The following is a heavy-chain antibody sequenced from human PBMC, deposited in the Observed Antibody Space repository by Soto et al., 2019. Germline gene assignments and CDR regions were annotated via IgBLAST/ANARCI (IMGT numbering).Heavy chain of an antibody. CDR3: ARGGGVIYCGGGSCQTGDL. CDR1: GYTFTRYS. J-gene: IGHJ5*02. D-gene: IGHD2-21*01. CDR2: VDPSGPTS. V-gene: IGHV1-46*01. Sequence: ASVKVSCKASGYTFTRYSMHWVRQAPGQGLEWMGTVDPSGPTSTYALHFRDRVIMTTDTSASTVYMELSGLRSDDTAVYYCARGGGVIYCGGGSCQTGDLWGQGTLVTVSS.